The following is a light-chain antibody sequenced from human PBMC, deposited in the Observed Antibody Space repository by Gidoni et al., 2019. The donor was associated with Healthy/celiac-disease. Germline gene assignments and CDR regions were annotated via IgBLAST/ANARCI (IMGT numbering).Light chain of an antibody. CDR2: WAS. Sequence: DIVMTQSPDSLAVSLGERATINCKSSQSVLYSSNNKNYLAWYQPKPGQPPKLLIYWASTRESGVPDRFIGRGSGTDLTLTISSLPAEDAAVYYCQPYYRTPWTFGQGTKVEIK. CDR1: QSVLYSSNNKNY. CDR3: QPYYRTPWT. V-gene: IGKV4-1*01. J-gene: IGKJ1*01.